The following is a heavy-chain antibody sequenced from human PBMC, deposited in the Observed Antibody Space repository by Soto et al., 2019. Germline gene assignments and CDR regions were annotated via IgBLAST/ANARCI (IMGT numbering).Heavy chain of an antibody. CDR2: IFYSGST. CDR1: GGSITSDNYY. V-gene: IGHV4-30-4*01. CDR3: AGPWGGAFDI. Sequence: QVQLQESGPRLVKPSQTLTLTCTVSGGSITSDNYYWSWIRQPPGKGLEWIGYIFYSGSTDYNPSLKSRVSISLDTSKNQFSLSLSSVTAADTALYHCAGPWGGAFDIWGRGTMITVSS. J-gene: IGHJ3*02. D-gene: IGHD3-16*01.